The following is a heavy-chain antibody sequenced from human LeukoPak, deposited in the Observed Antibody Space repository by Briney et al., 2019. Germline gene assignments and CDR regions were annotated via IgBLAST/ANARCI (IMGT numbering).Heavy chain of an antibody. CDR1: GLTVSSNY. J-gene: IGHJ4*02. CDR3: ARGFGYSNNYYFDY. D-gene: IGHD6-13*01. V-gene: IGHV3-66*01. CDR2: IYSGGST. Sequence: EGSLRLSCAASGLTVSSNYMSWVRQAPGKGLEWVSVIYSGGSTYYADSVKGRFTISRDNSKNTLYLQMNSLRAEDTAVYYCARGFGYSNNYYFDYWGQGTLVTVSS.